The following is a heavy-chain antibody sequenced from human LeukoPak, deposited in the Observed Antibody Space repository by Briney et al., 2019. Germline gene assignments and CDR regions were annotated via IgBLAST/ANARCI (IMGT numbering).Heavy chain of an antibody. CDR2: ISYDGSNK. J-gene: IGHJ4*02. CDR1: GFTFSSYG. V-gene: IGHV3-30*18. CDR3: AKGYDSGYQEAPFDY. Sequence: PGRSLRLSCAASGFTFSSYGMHWVHQAPGKGLEWVAVISYDGSNKYYADSVKGRFTISRDNSKNTLYLQMNSLRAEDTAVYYCAKGYDSGYQEAPFDYWGQGTLVTVSS. D-gene: IGHD3-22*01.